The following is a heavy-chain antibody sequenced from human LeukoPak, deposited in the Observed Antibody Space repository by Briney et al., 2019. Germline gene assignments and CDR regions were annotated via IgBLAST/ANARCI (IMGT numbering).Heavy chain of an antibody. V-gene: IGHV4-30-4*01. Sequence: SETLSLTCTVSGGSISSGDYYWSWIRQPPGKGLEWIGYIYSSGTTYYNPSLKSRLTISIDASKNQFSLKLTSVTAADTAFYYCARAGIYMIRALHWGQGTLVTVSS. J-gene: IGHJ4*02. CDR2: IYSSGTT. CDR3: ARAGIYMIRALH. D-gene: IGHD3-10*01. CDR1: GGSISSGDYY.